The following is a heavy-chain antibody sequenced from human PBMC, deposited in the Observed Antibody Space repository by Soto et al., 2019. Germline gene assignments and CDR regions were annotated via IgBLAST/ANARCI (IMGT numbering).Heavy chain of an antibody. CDR1: GYTFTSYG. D-gene: IGHD6-13*01. CDR2: ISAYNGNT. V-gene: IGHV1-18*01. CDR3: ARDGSGAYSSSWFGGSNWFDP. Sequence: ASVKVSCKASGYTFTSYGISWVRQAPGQGLEWMGWISAYNGNTNYAQKLQGRVTMTTDTSTSTAYMELRSLRSDDTAVYYCARDGSGAYSSSWFGGSNWFDPWGQGTLVTVS. J-gene: IGHJ5*02.